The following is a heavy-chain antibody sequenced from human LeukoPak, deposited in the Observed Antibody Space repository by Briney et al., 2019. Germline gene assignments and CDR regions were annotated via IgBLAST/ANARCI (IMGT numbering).Heavy chain of an antibody. D-gene: IGHD6-19*01. CDR2: IYHSGRT. V-gene: IGHV4-38-2*02. CDR3: ASLYSSGWYSGLLVLAYYFDY. CDR1: GYSISSGYY. J-gene: IGHJ4*02. Sequence: SETLSLTCTVSGYSISSGYYWGWIRQPPGKGLEWIGSIYHSGRTFYNPSLKSRVTISVDTSKNQFSLKLSSVTAADTAVYYCASLYSSGWYSGLLVLAYYFDYWGQGTLVTVSS.